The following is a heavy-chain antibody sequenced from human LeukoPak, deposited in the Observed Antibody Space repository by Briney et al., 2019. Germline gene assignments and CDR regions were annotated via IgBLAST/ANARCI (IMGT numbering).Heavy chain of an antibody. V-gene: IGHV4-4*09. J-gene: IGHJ6*03. Sequence: SENLSLTCTVSGGSISSYYWSWIRQPPGKGLEWIGYIYTSGSTNYNPSLKSRVTISVDTSKNQFSLKLSSVTAADTAVYYCARHIGGRHYMDVWGKGTTVTVSS. CDR1: GGSISSYY. CDR3: ARHIGGRHYMDV. CDR2: IYTSGST. D-gene: IGHD2-21*01.